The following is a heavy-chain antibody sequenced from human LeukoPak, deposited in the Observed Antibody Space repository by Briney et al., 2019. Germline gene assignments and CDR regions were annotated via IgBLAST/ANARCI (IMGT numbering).Heavy chain of an antibody. CDR3: ASSSGSYYLDY. CDR2: INHSGST. J-gene: IGHJ4*02. CDR1: GGSFSGYY. V-gene: IGHV4-34*01. Sequence: PSETLSLTCAVYGGSFSGYYWSWIRQPPGKGLEWIGEINHSGSTNYNPSLKSRVTISVDTSKNQFPLKLSSVTAADTAVYYCASSSGSYYLDYWGQGTLVTVSS. D-gene: IGHD3-10*01.